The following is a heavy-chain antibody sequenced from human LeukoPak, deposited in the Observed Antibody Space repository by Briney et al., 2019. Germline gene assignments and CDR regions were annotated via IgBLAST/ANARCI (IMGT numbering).Heavy chain of an antibody. J-gene: IGHJ4*02. CDR1: GYTFTTYG. CDR2: ISAYNGNT. V-gene: IGHV1-18*01. CDR3: ARVRDYGGIGEDY. D-gene: IGHD3-16*01. Sequence: ASVKVSCKASGYTFTTYGMNWVRQAPGQGLECMGWISAYNGNTNYAQRFQGRVTMTTETSTSTAYMELRSLRSDDTAVYYCARVRDYGGIGEDYWGQGTLVTVSS.